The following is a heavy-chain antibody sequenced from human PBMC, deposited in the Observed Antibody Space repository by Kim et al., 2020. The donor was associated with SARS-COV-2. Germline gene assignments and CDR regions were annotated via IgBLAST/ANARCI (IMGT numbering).Heavy chain of an antibody. CDR2: IRSKANSYAT. CDR3: TRIPGTTVAFWDAFDV. Sequence: GGSLRLSCAASGFTFSDSPMHWVRQASGKGREWVGRIRSKANSYATSYAASVKGRFTISRDDSESTAYLQMNSLKTEDTAVYYCTRIPGTTVAFWDAFDV. J-gene: IGHJ3*01. D-gene: IGHD1-1*01. V-gene: IGHV3-73*01. CDR1: GFTFSDSP.